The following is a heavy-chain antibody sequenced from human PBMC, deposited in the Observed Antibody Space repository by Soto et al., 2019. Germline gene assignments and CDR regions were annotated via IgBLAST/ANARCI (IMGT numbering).Heavy chain of an antibody. CDR1: GFTFSSYS. J-gene: IGHJ4*02. CDR3: ARDSCYSYCTFDY. CDR2: ISSSSSTI. D-gene: IGHD2-8*01. V-gene: IGHV3-48*01. Sequence: EVQLVESGGGLVQPGGSLRLSCAASGFTFSSYSMNWVRQATGKGLEWVSYISSSSSTIYYADSVKGRFTISRDNAKNSLYLQMNSLRAEDTAVYYCARDSCYSYCTFDYWGQGTLVTVSS.